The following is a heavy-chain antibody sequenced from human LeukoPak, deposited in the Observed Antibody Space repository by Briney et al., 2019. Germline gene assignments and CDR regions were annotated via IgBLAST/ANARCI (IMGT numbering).Heavy chain of an antibody. CDR2: ISSSSSTI. CDR1: GFTFSSYS. D-gene: IGHD3-22*01. V-gene: IGHV3-48*01. CDR3: AKDLLYYYDSSGYYGGDY. J-gene: IGHJ4*02. Sequence: GGSLRLSCAASGFTFSSYSMNWVRQAPGKGLEWVSYISSSSSTIYYADSVKGRFTISRDNSKNTLYLQMNSLRAEDTAVYYCAKDLLYYYDSSGYYGGDYWGQGTLVTVSS.